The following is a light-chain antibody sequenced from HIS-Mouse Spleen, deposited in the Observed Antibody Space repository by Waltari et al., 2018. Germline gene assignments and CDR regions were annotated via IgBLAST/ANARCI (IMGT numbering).Light chain of an antibody. J-gene: IGKJ2*01. CDR1: QDISSY. CDR2: AAS. CDR3: QQYYSYPYT. V-gene: IGKV1-8*01. Sequence: AIRMTQSPSSLSASTGDRVTITCRASQDISSYLAWYQQKPGKAPKLLIYAASTLQSGVPSRFSGSGSGTDFTLTISCLQSEDFATYYCQQYYSYPYTFGQGTKLEIK.